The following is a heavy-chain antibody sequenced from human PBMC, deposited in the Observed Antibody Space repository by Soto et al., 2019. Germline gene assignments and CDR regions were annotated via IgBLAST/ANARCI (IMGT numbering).Heavy chain of an antibody. CDR2: IYYSGST. CDR1: GGSISSYY. J-gene: IGHJ5*02. D-gene: IGHD3-10*01. Sequence: PSETLSLACTVSGGSISSYYWSWIRQPPGKGQEWIGYIYYSGSTNYNPSLKSRVTISVDTFKNQFSLKLSSVTAADTAVYYCSSLKRVGAITMVRGVPGWFDPWGQGTLVTVSS. V-gene: IGHV4-59*01. CDR3: SSLKRVGAITMVRGVPGWFDP.